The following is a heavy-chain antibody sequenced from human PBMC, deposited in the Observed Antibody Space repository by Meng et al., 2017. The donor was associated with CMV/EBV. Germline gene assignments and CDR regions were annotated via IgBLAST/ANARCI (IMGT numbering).Heavy chain of an antibody. J-gene: IGHJ6*02. D-gene: IGHD3-3*01. Sequence: GGSLRLSCAASGFTFSSYEMNWVRQAPGKGLEWVSYISSSGSTIYYADSVKGRFTISRDNAKYSLYLQMNSLRAEDTAVYYCARGGGITIFGVVIIQLETGVDVWGQGTTVTVSS. CDR1: GFTFSSYE. CDR2: ISSSGSTI. V-gene: IGHV3-48*03. CDR3: ARGGGITIFGVVIIQLETGVDV.